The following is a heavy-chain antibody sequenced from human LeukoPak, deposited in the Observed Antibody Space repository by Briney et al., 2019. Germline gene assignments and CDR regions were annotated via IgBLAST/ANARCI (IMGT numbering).Heavy chain of an antibody. Sequence: GASVKVSCKSSGYTFTRYYMHWVRQAPGPGLEWMGIIDPSGSSTTYAQRFQGRVTMTRDTPTSTVYMELSSLRSEDTAIYYCARDHAAAGTGLGFWGQGTLVTVSS. CDR2: IDPSGSST. D-gene: IGHD6-13*01. CDR1: GYTFTRYY. J-gene: IGHJ4*02. CDR3: ARDHAAAGTGLGF. V-gene: IGHV1-46*01.